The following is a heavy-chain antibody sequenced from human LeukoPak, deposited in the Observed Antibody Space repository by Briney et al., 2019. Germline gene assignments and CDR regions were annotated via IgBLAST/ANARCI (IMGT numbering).Heavy chain of an antibody. CDR1: GFTFSSYE. V-gene: IGHV3-21*01. CDR3: SRGREAVSATDDTFDY. CDR2: ISTSSSYI. D-gene: IGHD1-26*01. J-gene: IGHJ4*02. Sequence: GGSLRLSCAASGFTFSSYEMNWVRQAPGKGLEWVSSISTSSSYIYYADSVKGRFTISRDNAKKSLSLQMNSLRAEDTAIYYCSRGREAVSATDDTFDYWGQGTLVTVSS.